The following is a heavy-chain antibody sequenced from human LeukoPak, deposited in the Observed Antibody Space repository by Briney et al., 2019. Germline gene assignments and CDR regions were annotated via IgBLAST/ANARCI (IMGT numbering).Heavy chain of an antibody. CDR3: ARDPTVAGTGWTDY. CDR2: IIPILGIA. Sequence: ASVKVSCKASGGTFSSYAISWVRQAPGQGLEWMGRIIPILGIANYAQKFQGRVTITADKSTSTAYMELSSLRPEDTAVYYCARDPTVAGTGWTDYWGQGTLVTVSS. CDR1: GGTFSSYA. J-gene: IGHJ4*02. V-gene: IGHV1-69*04. D-gene: IGHD6-19*01.